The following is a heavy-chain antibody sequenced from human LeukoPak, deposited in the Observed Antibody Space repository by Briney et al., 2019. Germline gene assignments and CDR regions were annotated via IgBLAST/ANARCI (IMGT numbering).Heavy chain of an antibody. V-gene: IGHV1-2*02. CDR3: ARDISGWDAEYYFDY. CDR2: INPNSGGT. D-gene: IGHD6-19*01. Sequence: ASVKVSCKASGYTFTGYYMHWVRQAPGQGLEWMGWINPNSGGTNYAQKFQGRVTMTRDTSISTAYMELSRLRSDDTAVYYCARDISGWDAEYYFDYWGQGTLVTVSS. J-gene: IGHJ4*02. CDR1: GYTFTGYY.